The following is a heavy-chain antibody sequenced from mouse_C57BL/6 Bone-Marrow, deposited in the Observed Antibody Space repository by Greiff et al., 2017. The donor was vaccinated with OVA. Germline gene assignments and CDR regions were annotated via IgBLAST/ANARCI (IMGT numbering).Heavy chain of an antibody. D-gene: IGHD2-3*01. J-gene: IGHJ4*01. CDR2: ISNLAYSI. V-gene: IGHV5-15*01. CDR3: ARHDGYPFYAMDY. CDR1: GFTFSDYG. Sequence: EVKLQESGGGLVQPGGSLKLSCAASGFTFSDYGMAWVRQAPRKGPEWVAFISNLAYSIYYADTVTGRFTISRENAKNTLYLEMSSLRSEDTAMYYCARHDGYPFYAMDYWGQGTSVTVSS.